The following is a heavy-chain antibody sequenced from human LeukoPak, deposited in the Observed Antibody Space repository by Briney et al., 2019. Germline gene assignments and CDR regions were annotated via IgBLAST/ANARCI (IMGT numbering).Heavy chain of an antibody. D-gene: IGHD3-22*01. J-gene: IGHJ2*01. CDR1: GFTFSNYA. V-gene: IGHV3-23*01. CDR3: AKDAYYDSSGYYISWNFDL. Sequence: QLGGSLRLSCAASGFTFSNYAMDWVRQAPGKGLEGVSAISTGGDRAYYADSVKGRFTTSRDNSRNTLYLQLNSLRAEDTAIYYCAKDAYYDSSGYYISWNFDLWGRGALVTVSS. CDR2: ISTGGDRA.